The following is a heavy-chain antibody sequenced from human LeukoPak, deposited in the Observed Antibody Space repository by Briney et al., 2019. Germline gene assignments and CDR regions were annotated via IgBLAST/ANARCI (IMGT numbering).Heavy chain of an antibody. CDR1: GGSFSGYY. Sequence: SETLSLTCAVYGGSFSGYYWSWIRQPPGKGLEWIGEINHSGSTNYNPSLKSRVTVSVDTSRNQFSLKLSSVTAADTAVYYCARGLGRDWGQGTLVTVSS. CDR2: INHSGST. V-gene: IGHV4-34*01. CDR3: ARGLGRD. J-gene: IGHJ4*02.